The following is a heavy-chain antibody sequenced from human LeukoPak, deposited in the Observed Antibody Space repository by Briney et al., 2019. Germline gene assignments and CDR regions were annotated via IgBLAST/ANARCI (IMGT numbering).Heavy chain of an antibody. CDR1: GGSISAYY. V-gene: IGHV4-59*12. D-gene: IGHD6-19*01. CDR3: ARKAAVASDPFDY. J-gene: IGHJ4*02. Sequence: SETLSLTCTVSGGSISAYYWTWIRQPPGKGLQWIGYIHYSGRTNYNPSLKSRVTMSVDTSKNQFSLKLTSVTAADTAVYYCARKAAVASDPFDYWGQGTLVTVSS. CDR2: IHYSGRT.